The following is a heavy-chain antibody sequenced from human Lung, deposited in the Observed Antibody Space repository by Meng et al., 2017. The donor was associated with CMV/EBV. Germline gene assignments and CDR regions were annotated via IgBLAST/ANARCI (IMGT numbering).Heavy chain of an antibody. CDR2: TYYRSKWYD. D-gene: IGHD3-22*01. CDR1: GDSVSSNSAA. Sequence: SCAISGDSVSSNSAAWNWIRQSPSRGLEWLGRTYYRSKWYDDYAMAVKSRITINPDTSKNQFSLQLNSVTPEDTAAYYCARDYYDSGAYYYTEEYYHGLDVWGQGTXVTVSS. J-gene: IGHJ6*02. CDR3: ARDYYDSGAYYYTEEYYHGLDV. V-gene: IGHV6-1*01.